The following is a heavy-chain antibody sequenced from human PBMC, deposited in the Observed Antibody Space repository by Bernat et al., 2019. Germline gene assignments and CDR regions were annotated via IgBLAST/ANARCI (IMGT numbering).Heavy chain of an antibody. CDR2: ISYDGSNK. CDR3: AKEERGDGYNYYWFDP. V-gene: IGHV3-30*18. D-gene: IGHD5-24*01. CDR1: GFTFSSYG. J-gene: IGHJ5*02. Sequence: QVQLVESGGGVVQPGRSLRLSCAASGFTFSSYGMHWVRQAPGKGLEWVAVISYDGSNKYYADAVKGRFTIYRDNSKNTLYLQMNSLRAEDTAVYYCAKEERGDGYNYYWFDPWGQGTLVTVSS.